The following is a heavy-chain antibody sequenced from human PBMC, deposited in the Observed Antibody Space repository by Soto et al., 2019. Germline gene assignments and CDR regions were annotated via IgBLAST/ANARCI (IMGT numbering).Heavy chain of an antibody. J-gene: IGHJ6*02. D-gene: IGHD2-2*01. CDR2: IYYSGST. V-gene: IGHV4-30-4*01. CDR1: GGSISSGDYY. Sequence: PSGTLSLTCTVSGGSISSGDYYWSWIRQPPGKGLEWIGYIYYSGSTYYNPSLKSRVTISVDTSKNQFSLKLSSVTAADTAVYYCARNPTPRYCSSTSCYGRRYYYYYYGMDVWGQGTTLTVSS. CDR3: ARNPTPRYCSSTSCYGRRYYYYYYGMDV.